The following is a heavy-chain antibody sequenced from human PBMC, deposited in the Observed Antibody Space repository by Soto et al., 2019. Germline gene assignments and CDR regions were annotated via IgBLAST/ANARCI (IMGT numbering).Heavy chain of an antibody. J-gene: IGHJ4*02. Sequence: ASVKVSCKASGFTFTSSAMQWVRQARGQRLEWIGWIVVGSGKTNYAQKFQERVTMTKDISTNTAYMELSSLRSEDTAVYYCATGRPAVYGFFDYWGQGTLVTVSS. CDR2: IVVGSGKT. CDR1: GFTFTSSA. V-gene: IGHV1-58*02. D-gene: IGHD1-1*01. CDR3: ATGRPAVYGFFDY.